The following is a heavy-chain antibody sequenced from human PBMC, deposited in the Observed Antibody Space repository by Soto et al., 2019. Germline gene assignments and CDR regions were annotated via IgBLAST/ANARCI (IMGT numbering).Heavy chain of an antibody. CDR3: AAGDSSGYYGG. J-gene: IGHJ4*02. Sequence: VASVKLACKASGFIFTNSSVQWARQARGQRLEWIGWITVGTGNTNYAQKFQERVTITRDMSTSTAYMELSNLRSEDTAIYYCAAGDSSGYYGGWGKGSQVTVSS. CDR1: GFIFTNSS. D-gene: IGHD3-22*01. V-gene: IGHV1-58*01. CDR2: ITVGTGNT.